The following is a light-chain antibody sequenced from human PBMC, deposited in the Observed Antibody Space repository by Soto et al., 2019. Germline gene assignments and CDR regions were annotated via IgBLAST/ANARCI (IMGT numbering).Light chain of an antibody. V-gene: IGKV1-13*02. CDR1: QGIGRA. J-gene: IGKJ4*01. CDR2: DAS. Sequence: AIQLTQSQSSLSPSIGDRVTITCRARQGIGRALAWYQQAPGKPPKLLIFDASTLENGVPSRFSGGGSGTDFTLTISSLQPEDFATYYCLLFNTYPQAFGGGTKVEIK. CDR3: LLFNTYPQA.